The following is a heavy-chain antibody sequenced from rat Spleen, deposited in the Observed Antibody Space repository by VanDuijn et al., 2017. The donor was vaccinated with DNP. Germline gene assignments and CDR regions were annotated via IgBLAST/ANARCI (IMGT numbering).Heavy chain of an antibody. Sequence: EVQLVESGGGLVQPGRSLKFSCAASGFTFSDYAMAWVRQAPKKGLEWVATIIYDGSSTYYRYSVKGRFTISRDNAKSTLYLQMDSLRSEDTATYYCARHVGPNNIGTTQADYWGQGVMVTVSS. V-gene: IGHV5-17*01. J-gene: IGHJ2*01. CDR2: IIYDGSST. D-gene: IGHD1-5*01. CDR1: GFTFSDYA. CDR3: ARHVGPNNIGTTQADY.